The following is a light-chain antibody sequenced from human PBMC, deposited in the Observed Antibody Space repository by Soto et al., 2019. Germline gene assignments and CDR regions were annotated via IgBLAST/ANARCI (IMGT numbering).Light chain of an antibody. CDR3: SSYTSSSTCHV. Sequence: QSVLTQPASVSGSPGQSITISCTGTSSDVGGYNYVSWYQQHPGKAPKLMIYDVSNRPSGVSNRFSGSKSGNTASLAISGLQAEDEADYYCSSYTSSSTCHVFGTGTKVTVL. CDR2: DVS. J-gene: IGLJ1*01. V-gene: IGLV2-14*01. CDR1: SSDVGGYNY.